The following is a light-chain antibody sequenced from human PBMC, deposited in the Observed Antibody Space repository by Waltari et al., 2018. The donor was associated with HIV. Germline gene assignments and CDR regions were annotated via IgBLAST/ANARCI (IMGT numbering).Light chain of an antibody. CDR1: SSDIGGSTS. Sequence: QSALTQPASVSGSPGQSITISCTGTSSDIGGSTSVPWYQHHPGKAPKLIIDDVTERPTGIPNRFSGSKSDNTASLTISGLQTEDEADFYCSSYITGSPFVFGGGTKVTVL. CDR3: SSYITGSPFV. CDR2: DVT. V-gene: IGLV2-14*03. J-gene: IGLJ2*01.